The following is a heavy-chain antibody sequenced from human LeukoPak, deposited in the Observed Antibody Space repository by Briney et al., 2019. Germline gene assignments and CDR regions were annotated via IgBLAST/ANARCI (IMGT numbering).Heavy chain of an antibody. V-gene: IGHV3-48*04. J-gene: IGHJ4*02. CDR1: GFTFSSYS. CDR2: ISSGSTTI. D-gene: IGHD3-16*02. CDR3: AREYVWGSSRYLDY. Sequence: GGSLRLSCAASGFTFSSYSINWVRQAPGKGLEWVSFISSGSTTIFYADSVKGRFTISRDNAKNSLHLQLNSLRAEDTAVYYCAREYVWGSSRYLDYWGQGTLVTVSS.